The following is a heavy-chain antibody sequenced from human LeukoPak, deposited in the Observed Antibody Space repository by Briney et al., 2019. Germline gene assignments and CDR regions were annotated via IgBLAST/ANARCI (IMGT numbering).Heavy chain of an antibody. Sequence: GGSLRLSCAASGFTFSSYSMNWVRQAPGKGLEWVSSISNSSYIYYADSVKGRFTISRDNAKNSLYLQMNSLRAEDTAVYYCARGHDYVWRGFDYWGQGTLVTVSS. CDR2: ISNSSYI. V-gene: IGHV3-21*01. CDR1: GFTFSSYS. D-gene: IGHD3-16*01. J-gene: IGHJ4*02. CDR3: ARGHDYVWRGFDY.